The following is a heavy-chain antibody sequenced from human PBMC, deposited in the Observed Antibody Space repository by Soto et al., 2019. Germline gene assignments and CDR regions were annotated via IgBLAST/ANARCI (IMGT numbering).Heavy chain of an antibody. Sequence: GGSLRLSCAASGFTFSNYWMHWVRQAPGKGLVWVSRMNPDGSSTSYADSVKGRFTISRDNAKNTLYLQMNSLRVEDTAVYYCGSQMGAPIYYWNYWGQGTLVTVSS. CDR3: GSQMGAPIYYWNY. J-gene: IGHJ4*02. CDR2: MNPDGSST. CDR1: GFTFSNYW. D-gene: IGHD1-26*01. V-gene: IGHV3-74*01.